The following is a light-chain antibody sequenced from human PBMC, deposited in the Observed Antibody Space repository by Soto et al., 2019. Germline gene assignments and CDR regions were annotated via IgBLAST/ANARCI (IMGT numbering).Light chain of an antibody. CDR1: SGDVGYYNY. CDR3: CSYAGTPRYV. Sequence: QSALTQPRSVSGSPGQSVTISCTGTSGDVGYYNYVSWYQQHPGKAPKVMIYDVTERPSGVPDRFSGSKSDNTASLTISGLQAEDDADYYCCSYAGTPRYVLGTGTKLTVL. J-gene: IGLJ1*01. CDR2: DVT. V-gene: IGLV2-11*01.